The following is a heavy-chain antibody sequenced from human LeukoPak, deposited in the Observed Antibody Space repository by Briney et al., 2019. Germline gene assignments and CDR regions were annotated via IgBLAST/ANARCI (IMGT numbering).Heavy chain of an antibody. Sequence: GGSLRLSCAASGFTFSSYGMSWVRQAPGKGLEWVSAIGGSGGSTYYADSVKGRFTISRDNSKNTLYLQMNSLRAEDTAVYYCVKGLELPTYYYYMDVWGKGTTVTISS. J-gene: IGHJ6*03. D-gene: IGHD1-26*01. CDR2: IGGSGGST. V-gene: IGHV3-23*01. CDR3: VKGLELPTYYYYMDV. CDR1: GFTFSSYG.